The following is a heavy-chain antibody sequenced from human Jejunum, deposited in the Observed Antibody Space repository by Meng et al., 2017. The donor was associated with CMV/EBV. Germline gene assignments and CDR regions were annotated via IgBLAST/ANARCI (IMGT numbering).Heavy chain of an antibody. CDR3: ARVYSTWTDYWYFDL. D-gene: IGHD1-26*01. V-gene: IGHV3-66*02. CDR1: GSTVSNNH. CDR2: IYTGGNT. Sequence: SGSTVSNNHVYWVRQAPGKGLQWVSVIYTGGNTHYADSVKGRFTISRDNSKNTLYFQMNSLTAEDTAVYYCARVYSTWTDYWYFDLWGRGTLVTVSS. J-gene: IGHJ2*01.